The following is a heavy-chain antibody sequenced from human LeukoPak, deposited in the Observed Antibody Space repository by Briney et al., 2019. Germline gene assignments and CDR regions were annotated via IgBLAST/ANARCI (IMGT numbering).Heavy chain of an antibody. CDR2: INHSGST. D-gene: IGHD6-6*01. CDR1: GGSFSGYY. Sequence: SETLSLTCAVYGGSFSGYYWSWIRQPPGKGLEWIGEINHSGSTNYNPSLKSRVTISVDTSKNQFPLKLSSVTAADTAVYYCARAGAARGSFDPWGQGTLVTVSS. V-gene: IGHV4-34*01. J-gene: IGHJ5*02. CDR3: ARAGAARGSFDP.